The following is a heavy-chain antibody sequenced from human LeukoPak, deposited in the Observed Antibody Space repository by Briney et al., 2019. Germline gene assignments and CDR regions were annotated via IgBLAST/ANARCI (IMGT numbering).Heavy chain of an antibody. CDR2: INPSGGST. D-gene: IGHD6-6*01. V-gene: IGHV1-46*01. CDR1: GYTFTSYY. CDR3: ARDKERARHRSIAARRDRYLDP. Sequence: ASVKVSCKASGYTFTSYYMHWVRQAPGQGLEWMGIINPSGGSTSYAQKFQGRVTMTRDTSTSTVYMELSSLRAEDTALYYCARDKERARHRSIAARRDRYLDPWGQGTLVTVSS. J-gene: IGHJ5*02.